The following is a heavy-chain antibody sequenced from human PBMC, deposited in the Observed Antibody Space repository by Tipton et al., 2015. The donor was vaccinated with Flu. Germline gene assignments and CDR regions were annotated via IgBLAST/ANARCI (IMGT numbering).Heavy chain of an antibody. Sequence: TLSLTCTVSGGSISSYYWSWIRQPPGKGLEWIGYIYYSGSTNYNPSLKSRVTISVDTSKNQFSLKLSSVTAADTAVYYCARRGGQFISSPSSHWYFDLWGRGTLVTVSS. CDR2: IYYSGST. CDR3: ARRGGQFISSPSSHWYFDL. D-gene: IGHD2-2*01. CDR1: GGSISSYY. J-gene: IGHJ2*01. V-gene: IGHV4-59*08.